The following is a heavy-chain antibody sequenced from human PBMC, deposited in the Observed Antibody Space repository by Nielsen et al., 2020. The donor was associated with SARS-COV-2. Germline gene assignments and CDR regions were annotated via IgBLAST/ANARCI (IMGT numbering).Heavy chain of an antibody. CDR1: GVSVSSGSYF. J-gene: IGHJ4*02. D-gene: IGHD3-22*01. V-gene: IGHV4-61*01. CDR2: MFYIGTA. Sequence: SETLSLTCTVSGVSVSSGSYFWSWIRQPPGKRLEWIGYMFYIGTANYNPSFQSRVTISVDTSKNQFSLNLSSVTAADTAIYYCARGGYNIYDFDYWGRGTLVTVSS. CDR3: ARGGYNIYDFDY.